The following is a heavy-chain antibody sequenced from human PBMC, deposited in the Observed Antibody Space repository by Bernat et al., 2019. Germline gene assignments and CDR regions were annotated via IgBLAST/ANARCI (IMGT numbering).Heavy chain of an antibody. J-gene: IGHJ4*02. CDR1: GFTFSSYA. V-gene: IGHV3-23*04. Sequence: EVQLVESGGGLVQPGGSLRLSCAASGFTFSSYAMSWVRQAPGKGLEWVSGISGSGYSTYYADSVKGRFTISRDNSKNTLYLQMNSLRVEDTAVYYCAKRGKNWFRELNWGQGTLVTVSS. CDR2: ISGSGYST. CDR3: AKRGKNWFRELN. D-gene: IGHD3-10*01.